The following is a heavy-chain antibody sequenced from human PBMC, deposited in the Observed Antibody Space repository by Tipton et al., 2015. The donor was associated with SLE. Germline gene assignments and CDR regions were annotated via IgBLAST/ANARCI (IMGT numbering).Heavy chain of an antibody. J-gene: IGHJ4*02. Sequence: QLVQSGAEVKKPGESLKISCKGSGYSFTSYWIGWVRQMPGKGLEWMGIIYPGDSDTRYSPSFQGQVTISADKSISTAYLQWSSLKASDTAMYYCARRKDPQVSPPLFDYWGQGTLVTVSS. CDR1: GYSFTSYW. CDR2: IYPGDSDT. V-gene: IGHV5-51*01. CDR3: ARRKDPQVSPPLFDY.